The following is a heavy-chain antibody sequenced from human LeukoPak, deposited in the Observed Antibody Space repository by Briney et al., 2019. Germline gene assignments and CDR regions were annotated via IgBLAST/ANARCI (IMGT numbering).Heavy chain of an antibody. J-gene: IGHJ4*02. CDR2: IYYSGST. Sequence: SETLSLTCTVSGGSISSYYWSWIRQPPGKGLEWIGYIYYSGSTNYNPSLKSRVTISVDTSKNQFSLKLSSVTAADTAVYYCARDETGQQLAYWGQGTLVTVSS. CDR1: GGSISSYY. V-gene: IGHV4-59*12. CDR3: ARDETGQQLAY. D-gene: IGHD6-13*01.